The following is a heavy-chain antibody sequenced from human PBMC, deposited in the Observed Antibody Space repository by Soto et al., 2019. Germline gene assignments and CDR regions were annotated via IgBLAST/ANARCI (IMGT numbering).Heavy chain of an antibody. J-gene: IGHJ1*01. V-gene: IGHV3-21*01. Sequence: EVQLVESGGDLVKPGGSLRLSCAASGFTFSSYSMNWVRQAPGKGLEWVSSISSSSSYIYYADSVKGRFTISRDNAKNSLYRQMNSLRADDTAVYYCARDLGGAVAGLFQHWGQGTLVTVSS. D-gene: IGHD6-19*01. CDR3: ARDLGGAVAGLFQH. CDR1: GFTFSSYS. CDR2: ISSSSSYI.